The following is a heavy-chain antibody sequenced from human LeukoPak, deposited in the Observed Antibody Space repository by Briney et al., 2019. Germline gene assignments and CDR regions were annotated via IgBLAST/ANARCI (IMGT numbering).Heavy chain of an antibody. CDR1: GYSINSGYY. Sequence: PSETLSLTCVVSGYSINSGYYWGWIRQPPGKGLEWIGNIYHSGGTYYNPSLKSRVTIPVDTSKNQFSLKLTSVTAADTAVYYCARSYIGLPYTYFDSWGQGTLVTVSS. CDR2: IYHSGGT. J-gene: IGHJ4*02. V-gene: IGHV4-38-2*01. D-gene: IGHD4-11*01. CDR3: ARSYIGLPYTYFDS.